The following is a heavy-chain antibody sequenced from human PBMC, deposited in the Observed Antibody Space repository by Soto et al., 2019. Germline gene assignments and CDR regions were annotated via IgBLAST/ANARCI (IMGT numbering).Heavy chain of an antibody. CDR2: INHSGST. CDR3: ARLHYLGGNCSSTSCYYFDY. Sequence: QVQLQQCGAGLLKPSETLSLTCAVYGGSFSGYYWSWIRQPPGKGLEWIGEINHSGSTNYNPSLKSRVTISVDTSKNQSSLKLSSVTAADTAVYYCARLHYLGGNCSSTSCYYFDYWGQGTLVTVSS. CDR1: GGSFSGYY. D-gene: IGHD2-2*01. J-gene: IGHJ4*02. V-gene: IGHV4-34*01.